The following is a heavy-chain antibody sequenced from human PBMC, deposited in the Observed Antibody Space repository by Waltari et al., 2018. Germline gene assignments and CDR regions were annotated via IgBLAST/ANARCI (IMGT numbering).Heavy chain of an antibody. J-gene: IGHJ6*02. V-gene: IGHV1-3*01. CDR1: GYTFTSYA. CDR3: ARDDYYYYGMDV. Sequence: QVQLVQSGAEVKKPGASVKVSCKASGYTFTSYAMHWVRQAPGQRLEWMGWINAGNGNTKYSQTFQGRVTITRDTSASTAYMELSSLRSEDTAVYYCARDDYYYYGMDVWGQGTTVTVSS. CDR2: INAGNGNT.